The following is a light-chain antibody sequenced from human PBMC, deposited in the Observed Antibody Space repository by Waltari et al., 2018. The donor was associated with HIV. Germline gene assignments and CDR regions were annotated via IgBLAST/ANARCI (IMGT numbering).Light chain of an antibody. Sequence: SSELTPDPAVSVALGQTVQITCHGDSLRRDYASWYQQKPGQAPIIVIYSENKRPPRIPDRFSGSSSGNTASLTSTGSQAEDEADYYCCSRDSSGNHLVFGGGTKLTVL. CDR2: SEN. V-gene: IGLV3-19*01. J-gene: IGLJ3*02. CDR1: SLRRDY. CDR3: CSRDSSGNHLV.